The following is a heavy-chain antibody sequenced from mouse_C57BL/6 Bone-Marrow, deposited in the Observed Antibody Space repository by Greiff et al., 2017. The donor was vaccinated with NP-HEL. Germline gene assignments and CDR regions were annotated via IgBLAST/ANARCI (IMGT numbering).Heavy chain of an antibody. J-gene: IGHJ4*01. D-gene: IGHD2-10*01. Sequence: EVKLVESGGGLVKPGGSLKLSCAASGFTFSSYAMSWVRQTPEKRLAWVATISDGGSYTYYPDNVKGRFTISRDNAKNNLYLHMSHLKSEDTAMYYCAREPLLDYAMDYWGQGTSVTVSS. CDR2: ISDGGSYT. CDR1: GFTFSSYA. CDR3: AREPLLDYAMDY. V-gene: IGHV5-4*01.